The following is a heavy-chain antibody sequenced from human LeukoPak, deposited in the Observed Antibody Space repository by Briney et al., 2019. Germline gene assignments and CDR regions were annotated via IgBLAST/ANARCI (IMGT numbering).Heavy chain of an antibody. V-gene: IGHV1-69*13. Sequence: ASVKVSCKASGGTFSSYAISWVRQAPGQGLEWMGGIIPIFGTANYAQKFQGRVTITADESTSTAYMELSSLRSEDTAVYYCARGGSRDYYDSSEANFDYWGQGTLVTVSS. J-gene: IGHJ4*02. CDR1: GGTFSSYA. CDR2: IIPIFGTA. D-gene: IGHD3-22*01. CDR3: ARGGSRDYYDSSEANFDY.